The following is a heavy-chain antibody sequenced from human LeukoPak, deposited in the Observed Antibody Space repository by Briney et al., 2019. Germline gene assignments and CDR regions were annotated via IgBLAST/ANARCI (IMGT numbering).Heavy chain of an antibody. D-gene: IGHD1-1*01. CDR2: IGGNGGST. V-gene: IGHV3-23*01. J-gene: IGHJ2*01. CDR3: AKGGPITTAGNWYFDL. Sequence: GGSLRLSCAAPTFSFSSYAMSWVRQAPGKGLEWVSAIGGNGGSTYYAESVKGRFTISRDNSKKTLYLQMNNMRAEDTAVYYCAKGGPITTAGNWYFDLWGRGSLVTVSS. CDR1: TFSFSSYA.